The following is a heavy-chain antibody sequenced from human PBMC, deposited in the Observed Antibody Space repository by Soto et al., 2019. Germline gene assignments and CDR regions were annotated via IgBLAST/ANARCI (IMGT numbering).Heavy chain of an antibody. D-gene: IGHD2-2*01. CDR1: GYTFTSYG. CDR3: ARDRYCSSTSCYFPLYYYYCMGV. Sequence: VRLVPSGAEVKKPGASVKVSCRASGYTFTSYGISWVRQAPGQGLVWMGWISDYNGNTNYEQKLQGRVTMTPDSSTSTDYKELRRLTSDHTAVYYCARDRYCSSTSCYFPLYYYYCMGVWGQGTTVTFAS. CDR2: ISDYNGNT. V-gene: IGHV1-18*01. J-gene: IGHJ6*01.